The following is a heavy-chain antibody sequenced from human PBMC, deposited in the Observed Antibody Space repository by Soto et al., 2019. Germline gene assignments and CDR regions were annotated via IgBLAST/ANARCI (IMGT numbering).Heavy chain of an antibody. CDR1: GGTFSSYA. CDR2: INAGNGDT. CDR3: ARDLMVRAVTVPGY. Sequence: GASVKVSCKASGGTFSSYAISWVRQAPGQGLECMGWINAGNGDTRYSQKFQGRVTFTRDTSASTAYMELSSLRSEDTAVYYCARDLMVRAVTVPGYWGQGTLVTVSS. D-gene: IGHD3-10*01. V-gene: IGHV1-3*01. J-gene: IGHJ4*02.